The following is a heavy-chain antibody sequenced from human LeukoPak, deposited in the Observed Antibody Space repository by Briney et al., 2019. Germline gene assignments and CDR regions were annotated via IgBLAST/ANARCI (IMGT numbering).Heavy chain of an antibody. Sequence: SETLSLTCAVYGGSFSGYYWSWIRQPPGKGLEWIGEINHSGSTNYNPSLKSRVTISVDTSKNQFSLKLSSVTAADTAAYYCARITGYSSGWYLRARLFDYWGQGTLVTVSS. CDR2: INHSGST. D-gene: IGHD6-19*01. CDR3: ARITGYSSGWYLRARLFDY. CDR1: GGSFSGYY. V-gene: IGHV4-34*01. J-gene: IGHJ4*02.